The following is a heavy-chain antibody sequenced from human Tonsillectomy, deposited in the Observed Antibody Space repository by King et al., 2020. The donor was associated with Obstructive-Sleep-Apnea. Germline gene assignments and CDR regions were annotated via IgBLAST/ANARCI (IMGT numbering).Heavy chain of an antibody. D-gene: IGHD3-3*01. J-gene: IGHJ4*02. V-gene: IGHV5-51*01. CDR1: EYTFSKYW. Sequence: QLVQSGAEGKKPGASLKISCKGSEYTFSKYWIGWVRQVPGKGLEWMGMIYPGDSDTRNSPSFEGQVTISVDKSVSTAYLQWSSLKASDTAMYYCARLVEDGHSFGRLDYWGQGTLVIVSS. CDR3: ARLVEDGHSFGRLDY. CDR2: IYPGDSDT.